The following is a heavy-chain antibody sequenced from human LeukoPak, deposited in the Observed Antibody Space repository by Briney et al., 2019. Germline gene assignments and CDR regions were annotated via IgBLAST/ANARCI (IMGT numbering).Heavy chain of an antibody. Sequence: SETLSLTCTVSGGSISSYYWSWIRQPPGKGLEWIGYIYYSGSTNYNPSLKSRVTISVDTSKNQFSLKLSSVTAADTAVYYCARGSQLWFFDYWGQGTLVTASS. CDR1: GGSISSYY. V-gene: IGHV4-59*01. D-gene: IGHD5-18*01. J-gene: IGHJ4*02. CDR3: ARGSQLWFFDY. CDR2: IYYSGST.